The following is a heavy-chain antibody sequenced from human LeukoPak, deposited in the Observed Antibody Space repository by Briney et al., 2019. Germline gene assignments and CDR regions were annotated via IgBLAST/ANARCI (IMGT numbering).Heavy chain of an antibody. CDR1: GGSISSSSYY. J-gene: IGHJ4*02. CDR2: IYYSGST. CDR3: ARDYGDLNY. Sequence: PSETLSLTCTVSGGSISSSSYYWGWVRQPTGKGLEWIGSIYYSGSTYYNPSLKSRVTISVDTSKNQFSLKLSSVTAADTAVYHCARDYGDLNYWGQGTLVTVSS. D-gene: IGHD4-17*01. V-gene: IGHV4-39*01.